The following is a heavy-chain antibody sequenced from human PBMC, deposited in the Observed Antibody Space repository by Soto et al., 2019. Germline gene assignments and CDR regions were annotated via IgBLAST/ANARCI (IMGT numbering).Heavy chain of an antibody. CDR3: ARDRGYCSGGSCPDAFDI. J-gene: IGHJ3*02. CDR2: ISGSGGST. CDR1: GCTFSSYA. V-gene: IGHV3-23*01. D-gene: IGHD2-15*01. Sequence: PGGSLRLSWAASGCTFSSYAMSWVRQAPGKGLEWVSAISGSGGSTYYADSVKGRFTISRDNAKNSLYLQMNSLRAEDTAVYYCARDRGYCSGGSCPDAFDIWGQGTMVTVSS.